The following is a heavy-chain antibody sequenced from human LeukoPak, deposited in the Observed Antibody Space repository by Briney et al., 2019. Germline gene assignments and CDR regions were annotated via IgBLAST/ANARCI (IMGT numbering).Heavy chain of an antibody. J-gene: IGHJ4*02. CDR2: IYSGGST. Sequence: PGGSLRLSCAASGFTVSSNYMSWVRQAPGKGLEWVSVIYSGGSTYYADSVKGRFTISRDNSKNTPYLQMNSLRAEDTAVYYCARESQYDYVWGSYRCDYWGQGTLVTVSS. D-gene: IGHD3-16*02. CDR3: ARESQYDYVWGSYRCDY. V-gene: IGHV3-66*01. CDR1: GFTVSSNY.